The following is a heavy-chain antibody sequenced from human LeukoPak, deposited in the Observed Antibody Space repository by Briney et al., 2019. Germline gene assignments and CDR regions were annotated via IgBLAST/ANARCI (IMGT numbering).Heavy chain of an antibody. CDR2: ISNVGGST. CDR1: GFTFSSYA. Sequence: DGSLPLSRAASGFTFSSYAMSWVRQAPGRGLEWVSAISNVGGSTYYADYVNGRFTISRDNSKNTQSLQMNSLRAEDTAVYYCAKDAGGYTYGYDAFDVWGQGTMVTVSS. V-gene: IGHV3-23*01. D-gene: IGHD5-18*01. CDR3: AKDAGGYTYGYDAFDV. J-gene: IGHJ3*01.